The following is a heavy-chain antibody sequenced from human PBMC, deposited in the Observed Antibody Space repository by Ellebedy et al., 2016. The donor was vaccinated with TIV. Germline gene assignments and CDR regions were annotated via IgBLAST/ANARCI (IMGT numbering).Heavy chain of an antibody. D-gene: IGHD1-26*01. CDR3: ARARNSGSYFHY. Sequence: ASVKVSXXASGYAFHSYDINWVRQATGQGLEWMGWISAYNGNTNYAQKLQGRVTMTTDTSTSTAYMELRSLRSDDTAVYYCARARNSGSYFHYWGQGTLVTVSS. V-gene: IGHV1-18*01. CDR2: ISAYNGNT. CDR1: GYAFHSYD. J-gene: IGHJ4*02.